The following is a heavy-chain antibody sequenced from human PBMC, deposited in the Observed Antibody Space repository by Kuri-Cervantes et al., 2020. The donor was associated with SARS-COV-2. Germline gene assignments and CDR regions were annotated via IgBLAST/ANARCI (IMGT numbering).Heavy chain of an antibody. D-gene: IGHD5-12*01. Sequence: GGSLRLSCAASGFTFSSYAMSWVRQAPGKGLEWVSYISSSGSTIYYADSVKGRFTISRDNAKNSLYLQMNSLRAEDTAVYYCAREYGATIRYYYYYGMDVWGQGTTVTVSS. CDR1: GFTFSSYA. J-gene: IGHJ6*02. CDR2: ISSSGSTI. CDR3: AREYGATIRYYYYYGMDV. V-gene: IGHV3-48*03.